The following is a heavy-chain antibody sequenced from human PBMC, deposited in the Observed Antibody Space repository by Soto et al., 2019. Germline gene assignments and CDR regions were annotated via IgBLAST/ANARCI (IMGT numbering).Heavy chain of an antibody. CDR1: GYTFTSYG. Sequence: QVQLVQSGGEVKKPGASVKLSCTASGYTFTSYGISWVRQAPGQGLEWMGWISAYNGKTNYAQNVQGRVTMTTDTSTRTAYMGLRSLRSADTAVYYCARGGDVNYYHGMDVWGQGTTVTVSS. J-gene: IGHJ6*02. V-gene: IGHV1-18*01. CDR2: ISAYNGKT. D-gene: IGHD5-12*01. CDR3: ARGGDVNYYHGMDV.